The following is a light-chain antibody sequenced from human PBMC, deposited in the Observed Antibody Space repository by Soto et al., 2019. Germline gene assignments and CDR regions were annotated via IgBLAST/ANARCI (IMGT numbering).Light chain of an antibody. CDR3: LQYGTSPLA. J-gene: IGKJ3*01. CDR1: QSVGSTY. Sequence: EILLQQSPGILSLSPGERATLSCKASQSVGSTYLAWYKQKPGQAPKLLTYGVSSRATGIPDRFSGSGSGTDFTLTISRLEPEDFAEYHCLQYGTSPLAFGPVTKVDI. CDR2: GVS. V-gene: IGKV3-20*01.